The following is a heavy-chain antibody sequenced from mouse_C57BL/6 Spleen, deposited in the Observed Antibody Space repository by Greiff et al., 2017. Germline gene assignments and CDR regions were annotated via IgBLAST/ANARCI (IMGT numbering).Heavy chain of an antibody. CDR1: GYTFTSYW. CDR3: ATGGNYGEFAY. J-gene: IGHJ3*01. Sequence: QVQLQQPGAELVRPGSSVKLSCKASGYTFTSYWMHWVKQRPIQGLEWIGNIDPSDSETHYNQKFKDKATLTVDKSSSTAYMQLSSLTSEDSAVYYCATGGNYGEFAYWGQGTLVTVSA. V-gene: IGHV1-52*01. CDR2: IDPSDSET. D-gene: IGHD2-1*01.